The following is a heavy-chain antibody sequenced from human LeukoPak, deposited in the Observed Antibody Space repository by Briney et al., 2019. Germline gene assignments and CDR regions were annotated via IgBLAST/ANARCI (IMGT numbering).Heavy chain of an antibody. D-gene: IGHD3-9*01. Sequence: ASVKVSCKASGYTFTSYGISWVRQAPGQGLEWMGWISAYNGNTNYAQKLQGRVTITTDTSTSTAYMELRSLRSDDTAVYYCARVFQAYYDILTGYPRNWFDPWGQGTLVTVSS. J-gene: IGHJ5*02. CDR2: ISAYNGNT. CDR3: ARVFQAYYDILTGYPRNWFDP. V-gene: IGHV1-18*01. CDR1: GYTFTSYG.